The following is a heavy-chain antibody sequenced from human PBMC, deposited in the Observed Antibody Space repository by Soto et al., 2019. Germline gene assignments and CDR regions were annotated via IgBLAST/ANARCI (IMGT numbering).Heavy chain of an antibody. D-gene: IGHD2-15*01. J-gene: IGHJ4*02. V-gene: IGHV1-46*03. CDR2: INPSGGST. CDR3: ARGGSLGYCSGGSCYWFDY. Sequence: EASVKVSCKASGYTFTSYYMHWVRLAPGQGLEWMGIINPSGGSTSYAQKFQGRVTMTRDTSTSTVYMELSSLRSEDTAVYYCARGGSLGYCSGGSCYWFDYWGQGTLVTVSS. CDR1: GYTFTSYY.